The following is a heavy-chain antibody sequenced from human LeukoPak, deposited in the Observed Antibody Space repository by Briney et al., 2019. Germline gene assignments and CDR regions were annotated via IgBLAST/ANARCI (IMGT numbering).Heavy chain of an antibody. CDR3: AKDLGSDFWSGSHDAFDI. Sequence: PGGSLRLSCAASGFSISSYSMNWVRQAPGRGLEWLSYISSSSNTIYYADSVKGRFTISRDNSKNTLYLQMNSLRAEDTAVYYCAKDLGSDFWSGSHDAFDIWGQGTMVTVSS. D-gene: IGHD3-3*01. V-gene: IGHV3-48*01. CDR2: ISSSSNTI. CDR1: GFSISSYS. J-gene: IGHJ3*02.